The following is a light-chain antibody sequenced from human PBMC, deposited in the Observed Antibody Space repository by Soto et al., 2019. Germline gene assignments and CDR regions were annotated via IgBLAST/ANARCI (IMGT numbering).Light chain of an antibody. CDR1: QDIRNF. J-gene: IGKJ5*01. Sequence: IQLTQSPSSLSASVGDRVTITCRASQDIRNFLAWYQQKPGKAPKVLIYGTSTLQSGVPSRFSGSGSGTDFTLTINSLQPEDFATYYCQQLNSYPLTFGQGTRLEIK. V-gene: IGKV1-9*01. CDR3: QQLNSYPLT. CDR2: GTS.